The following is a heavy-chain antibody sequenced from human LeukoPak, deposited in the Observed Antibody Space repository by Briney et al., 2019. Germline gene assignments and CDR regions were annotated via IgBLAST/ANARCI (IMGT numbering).Heavy chain of an antibody. CDR3: ANLLRLSYAFDI. CDR1: GFTFSSYA. D-gene: IGHD3-3*01. V-gene: IGHV3-23*01. CDR2: ISGSGGST. Sequence: PGGSLRLSCAASGFTFSSYAMSWVRQAPGKGLEWVSAISGSGGSTYYADSVKGRFTISRDNSKNTLYLQMNSLRAEDTAVYYCANLLRLSYAFDIWGQGTMVTVSS. J-gene: IGHJ3*02.